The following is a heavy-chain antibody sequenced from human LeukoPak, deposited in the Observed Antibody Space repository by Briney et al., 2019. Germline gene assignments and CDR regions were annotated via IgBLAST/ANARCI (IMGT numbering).Heavy chain of an antibody. CDR2: MNPNSGNT. CDR3: ARGTPGSGSYYYYGMDV. J-gene: IGHJ6*02. D-gene: IGHD1-26*01. Sequence: ASVKVSCKASGYTFTSYDINWVRQATGQGLEWMGWMNPNSGNTGYAQKFQGRVTMTRNTSISTAYMELSSLRSEDTAVYYCARGTPGSGSYYYYGMDVWGQGTTVTVPS. CDR1: GYTFTSYD. V-gene: IGHV1-8*01.